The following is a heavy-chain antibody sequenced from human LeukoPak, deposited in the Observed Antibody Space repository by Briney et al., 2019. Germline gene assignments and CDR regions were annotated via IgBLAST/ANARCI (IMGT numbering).Heavy chain of an antibody. CDR2: ISSSNTYI. J-gene: IGHJ4*02. D-gene: IGHD4-17*01. CDR3: ARDIHGAAGY. Sequence: GGSLRLSCAASGFTFSSFTMNWVRQAPGKGLDWVSSISSSNTYIYYADSVKGRFTISRDNAKNSLYLQMNSLRAEDTAVYYCARDIHGAAGYWGQGTLATVSS. CDR1: GFTFSSFT. V-gene: IGHV3-21*01.